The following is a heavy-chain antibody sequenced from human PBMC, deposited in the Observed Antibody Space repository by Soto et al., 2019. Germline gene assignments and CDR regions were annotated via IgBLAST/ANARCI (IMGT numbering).Heavy chain of an antibody. Sequence: QLQLQESGPGLVKPSETLSLTCTVSGGSISSSSYYWGWIRQPPGKGLEWIGSVYYSGSTYYNPSLKSRVTISVDTSKNHFSLKLSSVTAADTAVYYCARGLRITIFGVVNYMDVWGKGTTVTVSS. D-gene: IGHD3-3*01. CDR1: GGSISSSSYY. CDR2: VYYSGST. CDR3: ARGLRITIFGVVNYMDV. J-gene: IGHJ6*03. V-gene: IGHV4-39*02.